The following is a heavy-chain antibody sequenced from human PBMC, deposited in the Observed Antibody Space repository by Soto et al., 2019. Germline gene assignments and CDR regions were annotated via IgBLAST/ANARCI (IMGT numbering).Heavy chain of an antibody. CDR2: IWYDGSNK. CDR1: GFTFSSYG. CDR3: AREAAPYYHDSSGSEFDY. J-gene: IGHJ4*02. Sequence: GGSLRLSCAASGFTFSSYGMHWVRQAPGKGLEWVAVIWYDGSNKYYADSVKGRFTISRDNSKNTLYLQMNSLRAEDTAVYYCAREAAPYYHDSSGSEFDYWGQGTLVTVSS. D-gene: IGHD3-22*01. V-gene: IGHV3-33*01.